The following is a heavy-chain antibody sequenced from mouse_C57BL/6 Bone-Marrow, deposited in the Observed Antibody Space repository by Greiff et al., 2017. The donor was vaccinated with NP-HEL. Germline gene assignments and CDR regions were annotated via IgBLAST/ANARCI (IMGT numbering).Heavy chain of an antibody. CDR3: ARDYYGSSPYWYCDV. D-gene: IGHD1-1*01. CDR2: IDPHSGGT. CDR1: GYTFTSYW. J-gene: IGHJ1*03. Sequence: QVQLQQPGAELVKPGASVKLSCKASGYTFTSYWMHWVKQRPGRGLEWIGRIDPHSGGTKYNEKFKSKATLTVDKPSSTAYMQLSSLTSEDSAVYYCARDYYGSSPYWYCDVWGTGTTVTVSS. V-gene: IGHV1-72*01.